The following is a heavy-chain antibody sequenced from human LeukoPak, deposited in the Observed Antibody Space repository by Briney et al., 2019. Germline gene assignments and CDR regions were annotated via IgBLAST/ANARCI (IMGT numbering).Heavy chain of an antibody. Sequence: ASVKVSCKASGYTFTPYYVHWVRQAPGQGLEWMGIINPSGGTGYAQKFQDRVTMTRDTSTSSVYMELSSLRSEDTAVYYCARVFDYWGQGTLVTVSS. J-gene: IGHJ4*02. V-gene: IGHV1-46*01. CDR2: INPSGGT. CDR1: GYTFTPYY. CDR3: ARVFDY.